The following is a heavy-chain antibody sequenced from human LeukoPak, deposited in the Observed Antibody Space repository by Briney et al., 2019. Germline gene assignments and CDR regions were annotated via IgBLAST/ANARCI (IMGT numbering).Heavy chain of an antibody. CDR1: GFSFSTYA. V-gene: IGHV3-23*01. CDR2: ISGSGKT. J-gene: IGHJ4*02. Sequence: GGSLRLSCAASGFSFSTYAMSWVRQAPGQGLEWVSAISGSGKTYYPDSVKGRFTISRDNSKNTLFLQMNGLRAEDTAVYYCAKERDAKGSFDYWGQGTLVTVSS. CDR3: AKERDAKGSFDY.